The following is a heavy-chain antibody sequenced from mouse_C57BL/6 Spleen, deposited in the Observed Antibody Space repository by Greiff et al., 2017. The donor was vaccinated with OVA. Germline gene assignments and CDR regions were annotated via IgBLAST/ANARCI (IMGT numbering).Heavy chain of an antibody. CDR3: ARVKTTVVAEAMDY. J-gene: IGHJ4*01. D-gene: IGHD1-1*01. Sequence: QVQLQQPGAELVRPGSSVKLSCKASGYTFTSYWMHWVQQRPIQGLEWIGNIDPSDSETHYNQKFKDKATLTVDKSSSTAYMQLSSLTAEDSAVYYCARVKTTVVAEAMDYWGQGTSVTVSS. V-gene: IGHV1-52*01. CDR1: GYTFTSYW. CDR2: IDPSDSET.